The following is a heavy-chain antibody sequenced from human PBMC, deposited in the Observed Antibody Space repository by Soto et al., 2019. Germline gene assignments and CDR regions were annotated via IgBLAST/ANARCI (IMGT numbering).Heavy chain of an antibody. CDR1: GGTFSSYA. Sequence: SVKVSCKASGGTFSSYAISWVRQAPGQGLEWMGGIIPIFGTANYAQKFQGRVTITADESPSTAYMELSSLRSEDTAVYYCASDREEVGATTSSLGYYGMDVWG. V-gene: IGHV1-69*13. CDR2: IIPIFGTA. CDR3: ASDREEVGATTSSLGYYGMDV. J-gene: IGHJ6*02. D-gene: IGHD1-26*01.